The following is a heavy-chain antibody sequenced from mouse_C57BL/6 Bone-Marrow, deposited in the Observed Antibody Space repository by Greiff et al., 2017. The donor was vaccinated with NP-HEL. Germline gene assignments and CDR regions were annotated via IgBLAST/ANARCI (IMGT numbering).Heavy chain of an antibody. CDR2: IRSKSSNYAT. J-gene: IGHJ4*01. D-gene: IGHD2-5*01. CDR1: GFTFNTYA. V-gene: IGHV10-3*01. CDR3: VSDSYYSNYYAMDY. Sequence: EVQGVESGGGLVQPKGSLKLSCAASGFTFNTYAMHWVRQAPGKGLEWVARIRSKSSNYATYYADSVKDRFTISRDDSQSMLYLQMNNLKTEDTAMYYCVSDSYYSNYYAMDYWGQGTSVTVSS.